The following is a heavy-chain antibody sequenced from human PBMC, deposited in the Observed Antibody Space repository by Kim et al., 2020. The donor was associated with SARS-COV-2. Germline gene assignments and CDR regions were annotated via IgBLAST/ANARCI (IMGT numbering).Heavy chain of an antibody. CDR1: GFTFSSYA. CDR3: ARDAVKISSGWYGVPDY. D-gene: IGHD6-19*01. Sequence: GGSLRLSCAASGFTFSSYAMHWVRQAPGKGLEWVAVISYDGSNKYYADSVKGRFTISRDNSKNTLYLQMNSLRAEDTAVYYCARDAVKISSGWYGVPDY. J-gene: IGHJ4*01. V-gene: IGHV3-30*04. CDR2: ISYDGSNK.